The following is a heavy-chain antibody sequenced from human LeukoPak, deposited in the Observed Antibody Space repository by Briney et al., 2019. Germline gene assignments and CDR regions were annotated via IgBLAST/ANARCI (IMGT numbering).Heavy chain of an antibody. V-gene: IGHV4-34*01. CDR1: AWCFSSYY. CDR2: TNHSGRN. D-gene: IGHD5/OR15-5a*01. J-gene: IGHJ3*01. Sequence: SETLSLTCAVSAWCFSSYYWSWIRQVPGNGLEWLGETNHSGRNNYHPSLKRRATISVDTSKTQFTVKLSFVTATKTALYCWGKGWFSFWQNRYVDDHPFDVWDQGTMVTVSS. CDR3: GKGWFSFWQNRYVDDHPFDV.